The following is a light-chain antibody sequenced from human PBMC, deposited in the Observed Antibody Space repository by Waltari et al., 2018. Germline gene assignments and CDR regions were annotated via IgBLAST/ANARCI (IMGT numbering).Light chain of an antibody. CDR1: AFPKQS. V-gene: IGLV3-25*03. J-gene: IGLJ2*01. CDR3: QSADSSGTYKVV. CDR2: KDS. Sequence: SYELTQPPSVSVSPGQTARLTCPGDAFPKQSASSYQQKPGQAPVLVIYKDSERPSGTPERFSGSSSGTTVTLTISGVQAEDEADYYCQSADSSGTYKVVFGGGTKLTVL.